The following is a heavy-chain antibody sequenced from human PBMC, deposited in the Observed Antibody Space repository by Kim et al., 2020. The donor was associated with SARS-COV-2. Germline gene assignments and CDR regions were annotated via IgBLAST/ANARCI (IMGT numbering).Heavy chain of an antibody. Sequence: SVKVSCKASGGTFSSYAISWVRQAPGQGLEWMGGIIPIFGTANYAQKFQGRVTITADASTSTAYMELSSLRSEDTAVYYCARDVYYYDSSGYYFRKACAFYISGQRATV. V-gene: IGHV1-69*13. D-gene: IGHD3-22*01. CDR1: GGTFSSYA. J-gene: IGHJ3*02. CDR2: IIPIFGTA. CDR3: ARDVYYYDSSGYYFRKACAFYI.